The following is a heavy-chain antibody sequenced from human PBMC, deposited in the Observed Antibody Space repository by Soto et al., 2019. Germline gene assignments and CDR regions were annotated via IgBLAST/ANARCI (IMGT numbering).Heavy chain of an antibody. CDR3: VHRITITSFDA. J-gene: IGHJ3*01. Sequence: QITLKESGPTLVKPTETLTLTCTFYGFSLTTARVLVGWVRQPPGKAPEWLAFLYGDDDKRESPFLRSRISITTDSSKHQVVLTLTNMDPVDTATYFCVHRITITSFDAGGQGTMITVSS. D-gene: IGHD3-3*01. CDR2: LYGDDDK. CDR1: GFSLTTARVL. V-gene: IGHV2-5*02.